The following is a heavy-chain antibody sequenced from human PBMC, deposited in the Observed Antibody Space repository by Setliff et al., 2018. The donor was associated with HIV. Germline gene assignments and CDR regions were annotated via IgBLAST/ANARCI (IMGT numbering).Heavy chain of an antibody. V-gene: IGHV4-28*01. D-gene: IGHD6-6*01. CDR1: GGSISTSNW. CDR3: ASTSSLGSSFDY. Sequence: SETLSLTCTVSGGSISTSNWWGWIRQTPGKGLEWIGYIYYSGSTNYNPSLKSRVTMSLDTSKNQFSLKLSSVTAADTAVYYCASTSSLGSSFDYWGQGTLVTVSS. CDR2: IYYSGST. J-gene: IGHJ4*02.